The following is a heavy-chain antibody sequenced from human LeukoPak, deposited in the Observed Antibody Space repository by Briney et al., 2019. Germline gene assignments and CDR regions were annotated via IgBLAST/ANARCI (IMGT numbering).Heavy chain of an antibody. CDR2: ISAYNGNT. D-gene: IGHD3-10*01. J-gene: IGHJ3*02. CDR1: GYTFTSYG. CDR3: ARDYGSGSYPGEDAFDI. V-gene: IGHV1-18*01. Sequence: ASVKVSCKASGYTFTSYGISWVRQAPGQGLEWMGWISAYNGNTNYAQKLQGRVTMTTDTSTSTAYMELGSLRSDDTAVYYCARDYGSGSYPGEDAFDIWGQGTMVTVSS.